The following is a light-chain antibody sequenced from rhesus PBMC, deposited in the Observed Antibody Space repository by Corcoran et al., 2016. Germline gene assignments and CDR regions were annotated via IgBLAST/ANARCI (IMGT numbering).Light chain of an antibody. CDR2: DAS. CDR1: QGISSY. J-gene: IGKJ1*01. Sequence: DIQLTQSPSSLSASVGDRVTITCRASQGISSYLAWYQQQSGKAPKLLIYDASNLQSGVPSRFSGSGYWTEFTLTISSLQPEDFATYYCQQRNSYPRTFGQGTKVEIK. V-gene: IGKV1-38*01. CDR3: QQRNSYPRT.